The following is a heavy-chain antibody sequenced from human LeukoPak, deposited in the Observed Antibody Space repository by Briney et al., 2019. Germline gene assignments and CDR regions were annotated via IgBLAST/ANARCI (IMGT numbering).Heavy chain of an antibody. CDR3: AREDCRGDCCLFDH. J-gene: IGHJ4*02. D-gene: IGHD2-21*02. CDR2: VTSGSSYI. CDR1: GFTFSSYS. V-gene: IGHV3-21*01. Sequence: GGSLRLSCAASGFTFSSYSMNWVRQAPGKGLEWVSSVTSGSSYIYYADSVKGRFTISRDNAKSSLFLQMNSLRAEDTAVYYCAREDCRGDCCLFDHWGQATLVTVSS.